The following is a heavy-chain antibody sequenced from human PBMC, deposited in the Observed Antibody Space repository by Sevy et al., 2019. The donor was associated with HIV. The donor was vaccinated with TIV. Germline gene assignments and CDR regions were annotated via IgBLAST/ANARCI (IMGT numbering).Heavy chain of an antibody. V-gene: IGHV4-61*02. J-gene: IGHJ3*02. CDR3: ARLNFDVLGGSYDAFDI. CDR1: GGSIGTGSDY. Sequence: SETLFLTCTVSGGSIGTGSDYWSWIRQPAGKGLEWIGRIYTSGTTNYNPFLKSRVSISLDTSKNQFSLKLSSVTAADTAVYYCARLNFDVLGGSYDAFDIWGQGTKVTVSS. CDR2: IYTSGTT. D-gene: IGHD3-3*01.